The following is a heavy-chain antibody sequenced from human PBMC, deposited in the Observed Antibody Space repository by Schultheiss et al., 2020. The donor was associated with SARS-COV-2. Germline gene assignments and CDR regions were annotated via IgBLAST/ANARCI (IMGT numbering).Heavy chain of an antibody. Sequence: SGPTLVKPTETLTLTCTVSGFSLSNARMGVSWIRQPPGKALEWLAHIFSNDEKSYSTSLKSRLTISKDTSKSQVVLTMTNMDPVDTATYYCAHIEIVVVPAAPGDYYGMDVRGQGTTVTVSS. CDR1: GFSLSNARMG. D-gene: IGHD2-2*01. V-gene: IGHV2-26*01. CDR3: AHIEIVVVPAAPGDYYGMDV. J-gene: IGHJ6*02. CDR2: IFSNDEK.